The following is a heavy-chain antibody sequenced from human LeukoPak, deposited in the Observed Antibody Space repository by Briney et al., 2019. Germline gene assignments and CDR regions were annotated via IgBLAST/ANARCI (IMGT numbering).Heavy chain of an antibody. Sequence: ASVKVSCKASGFTFTNYDINWMRQATGQGLEWMGWMNPKSGSAGYAQKFQGRVTMTRNTSISTAYMKLSSLRSEDTAIYYCARNLDLSGYYMWFDPWGQGTLVTVSS. V-gene: IGHV1-8*01. CDR1: GFTFTNYD. D-gene: IGHD3-3*01. CDR2: MNPKSGSA. CDR3: ARNLDLSGYYMWFDP. J-gene: IGHJ5*02.